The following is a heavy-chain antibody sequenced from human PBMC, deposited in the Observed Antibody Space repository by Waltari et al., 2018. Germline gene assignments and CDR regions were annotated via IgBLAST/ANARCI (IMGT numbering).Heavy chain of an antibody. CDR2: IYHSGSN. Sequence: QVQLQESGPGLVKPSETLSLTCGVSGYSIRSGYYWGWIRQPPGKGLEWIGSIYHSGSNYYNPSLKSRVTISVDTSKNQFSLKLSSVTAADTAVYYCARHPDYGSGRFSYWGQGTLVTVSS. CDR1: GYSIRSGYY. V-gene: IGHV4-38-2*01. D-gene: IGHD3-10*01. CDR3: ARHPDYGSGRFSY. J-gene: IGHJ4*02.